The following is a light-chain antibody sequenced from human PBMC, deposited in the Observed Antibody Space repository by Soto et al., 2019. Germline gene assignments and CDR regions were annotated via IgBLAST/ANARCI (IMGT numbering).Light chain of an antibody. CDR2: GAS. J-gene: IGKJ1*01. CDR3: QQYGSSPTRT. Sequence: ELVLTQSPGTLSLSPGERATLSCRASQSVSSSYLAWYQQKPGQAPRLLIYGASSRATGIPDRFSGSGSGTDFTLTISRLEPEDFAVYYCQQYGSSPTRTFGQGTKVDIK. V-gene: IGKV3-20*01. CDR1: QSVSSSY.